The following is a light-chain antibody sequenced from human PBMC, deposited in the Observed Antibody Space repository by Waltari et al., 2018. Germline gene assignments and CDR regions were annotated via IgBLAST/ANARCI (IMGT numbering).Light chain of an antibody. CDR1: SSNIGDNY. Sequence: QSVLTQPPSASGTPGQRVTISCSGSSSNIGDNYVYWYQQFPGAAPKLPIHRSNGRHSGVPDRISGSKSGASASLAISGLRSEDEASYYCASWDDSLSGVVFGGGTHLTVL. CDR2: RSN. J-gene: IGLJ7*01. CDR3: ASWDDSLSGVV. V-gene: IGLV1-47*01.